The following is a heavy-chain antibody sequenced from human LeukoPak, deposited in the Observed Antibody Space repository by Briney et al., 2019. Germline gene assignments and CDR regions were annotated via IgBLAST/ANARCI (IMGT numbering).Heavy chain of an antibody. CDR3: AREIGYCSDTTCYHFDY. J-gene: IGHJ4*02. CDR1: GFTFSSYW. CDR2: IKQDGSEK. V-gene: IGHV3-7*01. D-gene: IGHD2-15*01. Sequence: GGSLRLSCAASGFTFSSYWMSWVRQAPGKGLEWVANIKQDGSEKYYVDSVKGRFTISRDNAKNSLYLQMNSLRAEDTAVYYCAREIGYCSDTTCYHFDYWGQGTLVTVSS.